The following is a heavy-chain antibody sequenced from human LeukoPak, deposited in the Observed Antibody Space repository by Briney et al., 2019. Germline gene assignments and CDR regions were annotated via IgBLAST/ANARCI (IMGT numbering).Heavy chain of an antibody. J-gene: IGHJ4*02. CDR3: AKGGYSSGWRNYLDY. Sequence: PGGSLRLSCAASGFTFSSYWMSWVRQAPGKGLEWVSTISATGGSTYYADSVKGRFTISRDNSKDTLYLQMNSLRAEDTAVYYCAKGGYSSGWRNYLDYWGQGTLVTVSS. D-gene: IGHD6-19*01. CDR2: ISATGGST. CDR1: GFTFSSYW. V-gene: IGHV3-23*01.